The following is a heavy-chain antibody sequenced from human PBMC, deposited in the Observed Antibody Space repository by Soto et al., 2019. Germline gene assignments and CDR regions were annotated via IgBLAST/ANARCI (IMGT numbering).Heavy chain of an antibody. V-gene: IGHV3-30*18. Sequence: QVQLVESGGGVVRPGGSLRLSCVASGFTFKTYGMHWVRQAPGKGLEWVAVISYDGSDKFYAESLKGRFTISRDNSNNTLFLQVSSLRVDDTAVYYCAKRGSEYTSSSYFGMDVWGQGTTVTVSS. CDR2: ISYDGSDK. CDR1: GFTFKTYG. D-gene: IGHD6-6*01. CDR3: AKRGSEYTSSSYFGMDV. J-gene: IGHJ6*02.